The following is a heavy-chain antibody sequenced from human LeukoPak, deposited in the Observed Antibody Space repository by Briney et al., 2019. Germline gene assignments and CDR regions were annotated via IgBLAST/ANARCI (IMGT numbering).Heavy chain of an antibody. CDR3: ARITPIVVVPATKYLANYMDV. CDR1: GGSISSSSYY. Sequence: SKTLSLTCTVTGGSISSSSYYLGWIRQPPGKGLERIGSIYYSGSTYYNPSLKSRVTISVDTSKIQFSLRLSSVTAADTAVYYCARITPIVVVPATKYLANYMDVWGKGTTVTVSS. CDR2: IYYSGST. J-gene: IGHJ6*03. V-gene: IGHV4-39*07. D-gene: IGHD2-2*01.